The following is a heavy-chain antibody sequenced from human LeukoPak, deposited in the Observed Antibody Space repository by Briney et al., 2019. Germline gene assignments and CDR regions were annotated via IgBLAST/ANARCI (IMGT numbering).Heavy chain of an antibody. V-gene: IGHV3-23*01. CDR3: VKDPRGTYGTNWFVS. Sequence: GGSLRLSCVASGFSFGNYAMSWVRQAPGKGLQWVSQISGTGGATWYAGFARDRFTISRDNSKKTLYLQMSGLRVEDMAMYYCVKDPRGTYGTNWFVSWGQGTLLIVSS. CDR1: GFSFGNYA. CDR2: ISGTGGAT. D-gene: IGHD2-21*01. J-gene: IGHJ5*01.